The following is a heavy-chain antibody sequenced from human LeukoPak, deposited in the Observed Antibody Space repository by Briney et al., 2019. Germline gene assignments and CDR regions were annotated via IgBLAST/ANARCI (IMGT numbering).Heavy chain of an antibody. D-gene: IGHD3-10*01. CDR1: GYTFTGYY. Sequence: ASVKVSCKASGYTFTGYYMHWVRQAPGQGLEWMGWINPNSGGTNYAQKFQGRVTMTRDTSISTAYMEPSRLRSDDTAVYYCASHTLNYGSGTYYYYYMDVWGKGTTVTVSS. CDR2: INPNSGGT. V-gene: IGHV1-2*02. J-gene: IGHJ6*03. CDR3: ASHTLNYGSGTYYYYYMDV.